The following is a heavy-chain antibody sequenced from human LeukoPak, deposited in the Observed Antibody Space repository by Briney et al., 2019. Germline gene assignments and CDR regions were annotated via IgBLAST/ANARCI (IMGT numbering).Heavy chain of an antibody. Sequence: SQTLSLTCTVSGGSISSGSYYWSWIRQPAGKGLEWIGRIYTSGSTNYNPSLKSRVTISVGTSKNQFSLKLSSVTAADTAVYYCARDRNQYFDYWGQGTLVTVSS. V-gene: IGHV4-61*02. CDR3: ARDRNQYFDY. J-gene: IGHJ4*02. D-gene: IGHD1-14*01. CDR2: IYTSGST. CDR1: GGSISSGSYY.